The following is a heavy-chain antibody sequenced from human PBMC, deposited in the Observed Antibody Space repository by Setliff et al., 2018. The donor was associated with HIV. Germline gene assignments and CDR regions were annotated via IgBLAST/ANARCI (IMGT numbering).Heavy chain of an antibody. CDR2: IKPDGSEK. CDR3: ARDYVWGRRAFDI. J-gene: IGHJ3*02. Sequence: GESLKISCAASGFTLSNYWMSWVRKTPGKGLEWVANIKPDGSEKYYVDSVKGRFTISRDNAENSLYLQMNSLRAEDTAVYYCARDYVWGRRAFDIWGPGTMVTVSS. D-gene: IGHD3-16*01. V-gene: IGHV3-7*01. CDR1: GFTLSNYW.